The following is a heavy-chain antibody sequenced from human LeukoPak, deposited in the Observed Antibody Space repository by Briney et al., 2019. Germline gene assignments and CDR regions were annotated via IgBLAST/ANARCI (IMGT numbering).Heavy chain of an antibody. J-gene: IGHJ3*02. Sequence: GASVKVSCKASGGTFSSYAISWVRQAPGQGLVWMGGIIPIFGTANYAQKFQGRVTITADESTSTAYMELSSLRSEDTAVYYCARMGKIAVADDAFDIWGQGTMVTVSS. V-gene: IGHV1-69*13. CDR3: ARMGKIAVADDAFDI. CDR1: GGTFSSYA. D-gene: IGHD6-19*01. CDR2: IIPIFGTA.